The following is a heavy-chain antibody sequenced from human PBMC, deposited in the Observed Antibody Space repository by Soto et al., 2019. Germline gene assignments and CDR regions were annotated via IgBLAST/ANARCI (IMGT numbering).Heavy chain of an antibody. Sequence: EVQLVESGGGLVKPGGSLRLSCAASGFTFSNAWMSWVRQAPGKGLEWVGRIKSKTDGGTTDYAAPVKGRFTISRDDSKNTLYLQMNSLKTEDTAVYSCTADDFWSGYRSDWGQGTLVTVSS. CDR2: IKSKTDGGTT. CDR1: GFTFSNAW. D-gene: IGHD3-3*01. J-gene: IGHJ4*02. V-gene: IGHV3-15*01. CDR3: TADDFWSGYRSD.